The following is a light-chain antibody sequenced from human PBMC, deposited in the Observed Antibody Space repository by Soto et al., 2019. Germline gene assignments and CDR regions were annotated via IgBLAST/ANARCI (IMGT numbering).Light chain of an antibody. CDR1: SSDVGGYNY. V-gene: IGLV2-14*01. Sequence: QSALTQPASVSGSPGQSITISCTGTSSDVGGYNYVSWYQQHPGKAPKLMIYDVSNRPSGGANRFSGSKSGNTASLTISGLQAEDEAAYYCSSYTSSSTPVVFGGGTKLTVL. CDR3: SSYTSSSTPVV. J-gene: IGLJ2*01. CDR2: DVS.